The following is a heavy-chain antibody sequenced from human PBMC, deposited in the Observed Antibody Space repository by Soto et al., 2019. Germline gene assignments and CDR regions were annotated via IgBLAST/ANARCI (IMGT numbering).Heavy chain of an antibody. V-gene: IGHV4-30-4*01. CDR3: ARGLVIRPYYYHGMDV. CDR1: GGSISSGDYL. D-gene: IGHD3-9*01. CDR2: ISSIGST. Sequence: VQLQESGPGLVKPSQTLSLTCTVSGGSISSGDYLWSWIRQSPGKGLEWIGYISSIGSTYYNPSLKSRVSVSRDTSKNQFSLKLSSVTTTDTAVYYCARGLVIRPYYYHGMDVWGQGTTVTVSS. J-gene: IGHJ6*02.